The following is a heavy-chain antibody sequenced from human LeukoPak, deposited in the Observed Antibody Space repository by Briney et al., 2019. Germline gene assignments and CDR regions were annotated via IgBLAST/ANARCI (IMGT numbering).Heavy chain of an antibody. CDR2: ISYDGNNK. J-gene: IGHJ3*02. V-gene: IGHV3-30*18. D-gene: IGHD4-23*01. Sequence: PGGSLRLSCAASGFTFSTYGMHWGRQAPGKGLEWVAIISYDGNNKHYADSVKGRFTISRDNSKNTLYLQMNSLRAEDTAVYSCAKDPSGGNFNAFDIWGQGTMVTVSS. CDR3: AKDPSGGNFNAFDI. CDR1: GFTFSTYG.